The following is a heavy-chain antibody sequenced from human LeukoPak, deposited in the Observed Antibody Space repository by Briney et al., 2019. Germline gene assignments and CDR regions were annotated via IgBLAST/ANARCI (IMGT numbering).Heavy chain of an antibody. D-gene: IGHD6-13*01. Sequence: ASVKVSCKASGYTFTSYGISWVRQAPGQGLEWMGWISAYNGNTNYAQKHQGRVTMTTDTSTSTAYMELRSLRSDDTAVYYCARDLDSSSWYVPMIFDYWGQGTLVTVSS. CDR3: ARDLDSSSWYVPMIFDY. V-gene: IGHV1-18*01. CDR1: GYTFTSYG. J-gene: IGHJ4*02. CDR2: ISAYNGNT.